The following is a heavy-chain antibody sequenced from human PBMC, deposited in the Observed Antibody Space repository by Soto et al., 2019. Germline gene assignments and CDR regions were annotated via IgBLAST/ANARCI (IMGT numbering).Heavy chain of an antibody. D-gene: IGHD2-2*01. CDR1: GFTFSSYS. V-gene: IGHV3-21*01. J-gene: IGHJ4*02. Sequence: GGSLRLSCAASGFTFSSYSMNWVRQAPGKGLEWVSSISSSSSYIYYADSVKGRFTISRDNAKNSLYLQMNSLRAEDTAVYYCARAGKYQLLRRLSPFDYWGQGTLVTVSS. CDR3: ARAGKYQLLRRLSPFDY. CDR2: ISSSSSYI.